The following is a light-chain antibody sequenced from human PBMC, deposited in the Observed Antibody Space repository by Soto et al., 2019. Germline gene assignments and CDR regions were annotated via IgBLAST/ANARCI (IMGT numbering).Light chain of an antibody. CDR3: QKYNSAPPTT. V-gene: IGKV1-27*01. Sequence: DIQMTQSPSSLSASVGDRVTITCRASQGISNYLAWYQQKPGKVPKLLIYAASTLQSGVPSRFSGSVSGTDFTLTISSLQPEDVATYYCQKYNSAPPTTFGGGTKVEIK. CDR2: AAS. CDR1: QGISNY. J-gene: IGKJ4*01.